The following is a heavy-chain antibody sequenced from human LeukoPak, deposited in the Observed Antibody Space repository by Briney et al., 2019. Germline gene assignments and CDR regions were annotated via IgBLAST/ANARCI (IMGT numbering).Heavy chain of an antibody. CDR3: ARAHIVVVPAAIGELDYYYYYGMDV. J-gene: IGHJ6*02. V-gene: IGHV1-18*01. CDR2: ISSYYGNT. D-gene: IGHD2-2*02. Sequence: ASVKVSCKASGYTFNIDGISWVRQARGQGLEWMGWISSYYGNTNYAQKLQGRVTITTDTSTSTAYMELRSLRSDDTAVYYCARAHIVVVPAAIGELDYYYYYGMDVWGQGTTVTVSS. CDR1: GYTFNIDG.